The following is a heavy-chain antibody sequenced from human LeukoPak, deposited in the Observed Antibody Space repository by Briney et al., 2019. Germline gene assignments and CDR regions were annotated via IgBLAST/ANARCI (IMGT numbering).Heavy chain of an antibody. J-gene: IGHJ3*02. CDR1: GFTFNTYA. CDR3: AREKSGTFDI. CDR2: IYSGGST. V-gene: IGHV3-53*01. Sequence: PGGSLRLSCAASGFTFNTYAMTWVRQAPGKGLEWVSVIYSGGSTYYADSVKGRFTISRDNSKNTLYLQMNSLRAEDTAVYYCAREKSGTFDIWGQGTMVTASS. D-gene: IGHD3-10*01.